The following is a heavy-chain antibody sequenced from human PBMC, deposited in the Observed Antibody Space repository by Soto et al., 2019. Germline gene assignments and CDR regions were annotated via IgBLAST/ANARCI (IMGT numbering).Heavy chain of an antibody. CDR2: IIPILGIA. V-gene: IGHV1-69*02. CDR3: ASVGYAFEGIGDWFDP. CDR1: GGTFSSYT. D-gene: IGHD2-2*01. J-gene: IGHJ5*02. Sequence: QVQLVQSGAEVKKPGSSVKVSCKASGGTFSSYTISWVRQAPGQGLEWMGRIIPILGIAHYAQKFQGRVTITADKSTSTAYMELSSLRSEDTAVYYCASVGYAFEGIGDWFDPWGQGTLVTVSS.